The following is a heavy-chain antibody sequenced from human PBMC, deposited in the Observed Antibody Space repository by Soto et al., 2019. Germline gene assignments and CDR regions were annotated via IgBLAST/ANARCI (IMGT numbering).Heavy chain of an antibody. CDR2: ISWNSGAK. Sequence: EAQLVESGGGLVQPGSSLRLSCAASGFTFDDYAMHWVRQAPGKGLEWVSCISWNSGAKGYATSVKGRFTISSDNAKNSLYLQMNSLRGEDTAVYYCAKVSAAVARDHFDHWGQGTLVTVSS. CDR3: AKVSAAVARDHFDH. V-gene: IGHV3-9*01. J-gene: IGHJ4*02. D-gene: IGHD6-19*01. CDR1: GFTFDDYA.